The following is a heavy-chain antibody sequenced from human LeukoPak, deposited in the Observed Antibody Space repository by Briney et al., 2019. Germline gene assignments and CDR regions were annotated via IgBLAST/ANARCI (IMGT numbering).Heavy chain of an antibody. CDR3: ARGGGLDV. CDR2: ISVSGGVR. J-gene: IGHJ6*02. V-gene: IGHV3-48*02. D-gene: IGHD3-16*01. CDR1: GYPFSSYS. Sequence: PGGSLRLSCVASGYPFSSYSMDWIRQAPGKGLEWVSYISVSGGVRSYADSVKGRFTISRDDARNSLYLQMNSLKDEDTAVYFCARGGGLDVWGQGATVTVSS.